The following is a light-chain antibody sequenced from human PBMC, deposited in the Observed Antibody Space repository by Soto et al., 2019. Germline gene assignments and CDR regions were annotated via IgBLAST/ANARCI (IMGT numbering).Light chain of an antibody. CDR2: DAS. J-gene: IGKJ5*01. CDR3: QQYDNLLLT. CDR1: QDISNY. Sequence: DLQMTQSPSSLSASVGDRVTITCQASQDISNYLNWYQQKPGKAPKLLIYDASNLETGDPSRFSGSGSMTEFTFTISSLQPEDIATYYCQQYDNLLLTFGQGKRLEIK. V-gene: IGKV1-33*01.